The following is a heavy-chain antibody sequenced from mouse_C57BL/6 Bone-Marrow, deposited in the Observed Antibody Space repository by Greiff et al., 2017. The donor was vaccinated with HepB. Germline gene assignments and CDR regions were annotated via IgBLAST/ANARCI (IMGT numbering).Heavy chain of an antibody. CDR2: SRNKANDYTT. CDR3: ARDETTAGGFAY. J-gene: IGHJ3*01. Sequence: DVHLVESGGGLVQSGRSLRLSCATSGFTFSDFYMEWVRQAPGKGLEWIAASRNKANDYTTEYSASVKGRFIVSRDTSQSILYLQMHALRAEDTAIYYCARDETTAGGFAYWGQGTLVTVSA. CDR1: GFTFSDFY. D-gene: IGHD1-2*01. V-gene: IGHV7-1*01.